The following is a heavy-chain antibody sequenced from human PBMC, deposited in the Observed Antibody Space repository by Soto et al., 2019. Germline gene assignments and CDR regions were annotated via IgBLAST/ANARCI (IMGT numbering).Heavy chain of an antibody. CDR1: GFTVSSNY. Sequence: PGGSLRLSCAASGFTVSSNYMTWVRQAPGKGLEWVASISSGSVYKYHADSVKGRFTVSRDNAKNSLFLQMNSLRAEDTAVYYCARDMNPNWGEDGFGIWGQGTRVTVSS. V-gene: IGHV3-21*06. CDR2: ISSGSVYK. J-gene: IGHJ3*02. CDR3: ARDMNPNWGEDGFGI. D-gene: IGHD7-27*01.